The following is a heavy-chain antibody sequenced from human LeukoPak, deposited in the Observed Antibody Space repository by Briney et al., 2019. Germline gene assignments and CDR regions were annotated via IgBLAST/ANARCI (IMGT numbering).Heavy chain of an antibody. V-gene: IGHV3-33*01. CDR3: ARAPYTTGRSFYFDS. CDR1: GLPFRNYG. D-gene: IGHD2-2*02. CDR2: IWYDGSKT. Sequence: LTGGSLRLSCAASGLPFRNYGMHWVRQAPGKGLEWVAIIWYDGSKTYYADSVNGRFTISRDDFSNTLYLQMNSLRAEDTALYFCARAPYTTGRSFYFDSWGQGTLVTVSS. J-gene: IGHJ4*02.